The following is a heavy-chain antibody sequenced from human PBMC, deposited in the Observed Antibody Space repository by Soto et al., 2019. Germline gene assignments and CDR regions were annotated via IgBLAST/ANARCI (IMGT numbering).Heavy chain of an antibody. CDR2: IYYSGST. J-gene: IGHJ5*02. CDR1: GGSISSGDYY. V-gene: IGHV4-61*08. Sequence: SETLSLTCTVSGGSISSGDYYWSWIRQPPGKGLEWIGYIYYSGSTNYNPSLKSRVTISVDTSKNQFSLKLSSVTAADTAVYYCAREGGDGYRRFDPWGQGTLVTVSS. D-gene: IGHD3-16*01. CDR3: AREGGDGYRRFDP.